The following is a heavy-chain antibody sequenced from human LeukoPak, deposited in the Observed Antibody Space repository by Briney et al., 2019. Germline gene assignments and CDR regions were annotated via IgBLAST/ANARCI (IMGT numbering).Heavy chain of an antibody. CDR3: ARGGNYYDSSGYLSYYYYGMDV. CDR1: GGSISSYY. CDR2: IYYSGST. V-gene: IGHV4-59*01. Sequence: SETLSLTCTVSGGSISSYYWSWIRQPPGKGLEWIGYIYYSGSTNYNPSLKSRVTISVDTSKNQFSLKLSSVTAADTAVYYCARGGNYYDSSGYLSYYYYGMDVWGQGTTVTVSS. D-gene: IGHD3-22*01. J-gene: IGHJ6*02.